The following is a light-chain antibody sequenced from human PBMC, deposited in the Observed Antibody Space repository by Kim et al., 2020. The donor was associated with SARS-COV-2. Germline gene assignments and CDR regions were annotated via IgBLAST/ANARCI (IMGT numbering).Light chain of an antibody. V-gene: IGLV3-27*01. Sequence: SYELTQPSSVSVSPGQTARITCSGDVLAKKYARWFQQKPGQAPVLVIYKDSERPSGIPERFFGSSSGTTVTLTISGAQVEDEADYYCYSAADNNSWLFGGGTQLTVL. CDR1: VLAKKY. J-gene: IGLJ3*02. CDR3: YSAADNNSWL. CDR2: KDS.